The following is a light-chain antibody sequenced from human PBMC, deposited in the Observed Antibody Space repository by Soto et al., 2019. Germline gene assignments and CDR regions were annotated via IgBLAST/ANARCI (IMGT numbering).Light chain of an antibody. Sequence: EIVMTQSPATLSVSPGEGATLSCKASQNDYNNLAWYQQRPGQPPRLLIYDASTRATGISARFSGSGYGTYFTLTISSLQSEDFAVYFCQQCRNWPLTFGGGTKVDIK. V-gene: IGKV3-15*01. CDR3: QQCRNWPLT. CDR1: QNDYNN. J-gene: IGKJ4*01. CDR2: DAS.